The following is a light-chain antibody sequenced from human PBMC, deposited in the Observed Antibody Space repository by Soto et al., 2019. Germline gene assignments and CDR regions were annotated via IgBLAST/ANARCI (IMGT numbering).Light chain of an antibody. Sequence: EMVMTQSPGTLSLSPGERATLSCRASQSVSNNYLAWYQQKPGQAPRLLIYGASNRATGIPDRFSGSGSGTDFTLTISRLEPEDFAVYYCQQYDSSGTFGQGTKVDIK. CDR2: GAS. CDR3: QQYDSSGT. V-gene: IGKV3-20*01. CDR1: QSVSNNY. J-gene: IGKJ1*01.